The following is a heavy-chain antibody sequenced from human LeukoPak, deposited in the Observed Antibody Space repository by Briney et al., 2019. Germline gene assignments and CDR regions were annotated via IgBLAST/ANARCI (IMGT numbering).Heavy chain of an antibody. D-gene: IGHD3-9*01. J-gene: IGHJ4*02. Sequence: PGGSLRLSCAASGFTFSSYGMHWVRQAPGKGLEWVAVISYDGSNKYYADSVKGRFTISRDNSKNTLYLQMNSLRAEDTAVYYWARDAGRYFDWLGYWGQGTLVTVSS. CDR1: GFTFSSYG. CDR3: ARDAGRYFDWLGY. CDR2: ISYDGSNK. V-gene: IGHV3-30*03.